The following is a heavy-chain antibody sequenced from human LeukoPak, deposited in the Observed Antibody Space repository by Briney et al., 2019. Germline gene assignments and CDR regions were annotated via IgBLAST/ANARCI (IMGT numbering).Heavy chain of an antibody. CDR1: GFTFSIYS. CDR2: ISSSSSYI. CDR3: ARVGGAYSSSWYRHYYYYMDV. D-gene: IGHD6-13*01. Sequence: PGGSLRLSCATSGFTFSIYSMNWVRQAPGKGLEWVSYISSSSSYIYYADSVKGRFTISRDNAKNSLYLQMNSLRAEDTAVYYCARVGGAYSSSWYRHYYYYMDVWGKGTTVTISS. V-gene: IGHV3-21*01. J-gene: IGHJ6*03.